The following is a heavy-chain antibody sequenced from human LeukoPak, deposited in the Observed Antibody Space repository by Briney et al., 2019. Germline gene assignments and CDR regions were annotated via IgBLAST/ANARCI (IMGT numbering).Heavy chain of an antibody. CDR3: ARDSSGAGGWFDP. J-gene: IGHJ5*02. CDR2: INPNNGGT. Sequence: ASVKVSCKASGYTFTGYYMHWVRQAPGQGPEWMRWINPNNGGTFYAQNFQGRVTMTRDTSITTAYMELSSLRSDDTAVYYCARDSSGAGGWFDPWGQGTQVTVSS. CDR1: GYTFTGYY. D-gene: IGHD1-1*01. V-gene: IGHV1-2*02.